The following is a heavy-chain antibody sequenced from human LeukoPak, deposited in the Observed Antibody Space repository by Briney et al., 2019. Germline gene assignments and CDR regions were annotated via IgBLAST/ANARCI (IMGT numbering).Heavy chain of an antibody. CDR2: IYYSGST. Sequence: PSETLSLTCTVSGGSISSSSYYWGWIRQPPGKGLEWIGSIYYSGSTYYNPSLKSRVTISVDTSKNQFSLKLSSVTAADTAVYYCARQEMGYSYNLFDYWGQGTLVTVSS. V-gene: IGHV4-39*01. D-gene: IGHD5-18*01. J-gene: IGHJ4*02. CDR1: GGSISSSSYY. CDR3: ARQEMGYSYNLFDY.